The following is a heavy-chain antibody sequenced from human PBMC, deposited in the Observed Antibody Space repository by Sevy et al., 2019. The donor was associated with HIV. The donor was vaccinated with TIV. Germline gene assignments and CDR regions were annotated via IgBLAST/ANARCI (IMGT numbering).Heavy chain of an antibody. CDR3: ARDLCTGGVCPRWGYYYYGMDV. CDR2: YSSSSTYI. V-gene: IGHV3-21*01. CDR1: GFTFSTYS. D-gene: IGHD2-8*02. J-gene: IGHJ6*02. Sequence: GGSLRLSCAASGFTFSTYSMNWVRQAPGKGLEWVSCYSSSSTYIYYADSVKGRFTISRDNAQNSMWLQMNSLRAEDTAVYYCARDLCTGGVCPRWGYYYYGMDVWGQGTTVTVSS.